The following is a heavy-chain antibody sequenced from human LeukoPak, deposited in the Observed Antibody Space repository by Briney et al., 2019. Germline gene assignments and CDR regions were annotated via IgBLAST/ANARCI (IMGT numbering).Heavy chain of an antibody. CDR1: GGSISSYY. V-gene: IGHV4-4*07. CDR2: IYTSGST. J-gene: IGHJ4*02. Sequence: PSETLSLTCTVSGGSISSYYLSWIRQPAGKGLEWIGRIYTSGSTNYNPSLKSRVTISVDTSKNQFSLKLSSVTAADTAVYYCAREDMVDSYYYDSSGLDYWGQGTLVTVSS. D-gene: IGHD3-22*01. CDR3: AREDMVDSYYYDSSGLDY.